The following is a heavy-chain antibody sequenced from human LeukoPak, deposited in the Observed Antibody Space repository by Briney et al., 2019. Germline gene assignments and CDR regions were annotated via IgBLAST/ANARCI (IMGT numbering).Heavy chain of an antibody. Sequence: GGSLRLSCAASGFTFSDYYMSWIRQAPGKGLEWVSYISSSSSTIYYADSVKGRFTISRDNAKNSLYLQMSSLRAEDTAVYYCARTTTVTTFDPWGQGTLVTVSS. V-gene: IGHV3-11*04. CDR3: ARTTTVTTFDP. D-gene: IGHD4-17*01. J-gene: IGHJ5*02. CDR1: GFTFSDYY. CDR2: ISSSSSTI.